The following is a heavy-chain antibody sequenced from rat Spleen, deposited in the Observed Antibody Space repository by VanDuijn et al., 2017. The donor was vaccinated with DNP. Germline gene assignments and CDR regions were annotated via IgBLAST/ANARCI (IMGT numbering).Heavy chain of an antibody. V-gene: IGHV5-17*01. CDR1: GFTFSDYA. Sequence: EVQLVESGGGLVQPGNSLKLSCAASGFTFSDYAMAWVRQAPEKGLEWVATISTTGSRTYYPDSVKGRFTISRDNAKSSLYLQMNSLKSEDTATYYCARRDYPVPAYWGQGTLVTVSS. CDR3: ARRDYPVPAY. J-gene: IGHJ3*01. D-gene: IGHD1-4*01. CDR2: ISTTGSRT.